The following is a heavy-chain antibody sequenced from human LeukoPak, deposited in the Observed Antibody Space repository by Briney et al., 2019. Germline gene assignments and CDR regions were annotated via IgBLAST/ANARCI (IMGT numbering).Heavy chain of an antibody. CDR2: ISSTGSPI. J-gene: IGHJ4*02. V-gene: IGHV3-48*02. Sequence: GGSLRLSCAASGFTFSRFGMNWVRQAPGKGLEWVLYISSTGSPIYYADSVKGRFTISRDNAKNSLYLQMNSLRDDDTAVYYCAQKGGTDYWGQGTLVTVSS. D-gene: IGHD2-15*01. CDR1: GFTFSRFG. CDR3: AQKGGTDY.